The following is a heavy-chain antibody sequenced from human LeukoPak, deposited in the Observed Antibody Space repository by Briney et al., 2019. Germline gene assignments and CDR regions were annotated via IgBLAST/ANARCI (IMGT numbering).Heavy chain of an antibody. CDR2: ISSSSSYI. J-gene: IGHJ5*02. D-gene: IGHD6-13*01. CDR3: ARDVTAAFWFDP. CDR1: GFTFSSYS. V-gene: IGHV3-21*01. Sequence: NPGGSLRLSCAASGFTFSSYSMNWVRQAPGKGLEWVSSISSSSSYIYYADSVKGRFTISRDNAKNSLYLQMNSLRAEDTAVYYCARDVTAAFWFDPWGREPWSPSPQ.